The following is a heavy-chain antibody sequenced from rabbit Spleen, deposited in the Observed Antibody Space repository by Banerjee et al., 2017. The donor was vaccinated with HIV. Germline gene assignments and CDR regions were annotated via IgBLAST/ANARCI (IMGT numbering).Heavy chain of an antibody. CDR2: IYGGFGATT. Sequence: QEQLEESGGGLVKPGGTLTLTCTASGIDFNNYFVCWVRQAPGKGLEWIACIYGGFGATTHYANWAKGRFTISKTSSTTVTLQMTSLTVADTATYFCARDTGSSFSSYGMDLWGPGTLVTVS. J-gene: IGHJ6*01. CDR3: ARDTGSSFSSYGMDL. V-gene: IGHV1S45*01. D-gene: IGHD8-1*01. CDR1: GIDFNNYF.